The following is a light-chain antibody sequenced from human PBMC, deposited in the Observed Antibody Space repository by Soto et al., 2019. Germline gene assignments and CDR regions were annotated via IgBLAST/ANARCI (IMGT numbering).Light chain of an antibody. J-gene: IGKJ4*01. CDR2: AAS. CDR1: KDSSSH. Sequence: DIQLTQSPSFLSASVGDRVTITCRASKDSSSHLAWYQQKPGKAPKLLIYAASTLQSGVPSGFGGSGSGTEFTLTITSLQPEDFATYYCQQVKTYPLTFGGGTKVEIK. CDR3: QQVKTYPLT. V-gene: IGKV1-9*01.